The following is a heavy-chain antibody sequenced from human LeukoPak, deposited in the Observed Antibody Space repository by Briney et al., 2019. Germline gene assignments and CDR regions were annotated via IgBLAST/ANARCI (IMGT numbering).Heavy chain of an antibody. V-gene: IGHV3-21*04. Sequence: GGSLRLSCVVSAFSLNTYNMNWVRQAPGKGLEWVSSISYTGTYIYYADSVKGRFTISRDNAQNSVYLQMNSLRAEDTAVYYCVRDRGTYRPIDYWGQGTLVTVPS. D-gene: IGHD1-26*01. J-gene: IGHJ4*02. CDR1: AFSLNTYN. CDR2: ISYTGTYI. CDR3: VRDRGTYRPIDY.